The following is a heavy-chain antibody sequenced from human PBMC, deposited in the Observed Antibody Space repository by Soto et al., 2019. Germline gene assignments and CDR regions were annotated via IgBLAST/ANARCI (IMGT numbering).Heavy chain of an antibody. J-gene: IGHJ4*02. CDR2: LNPYSGDT. CDR1: GYTFNNYD. Sequence: QVQLVQSGVEVKKPGASVKVSCQASGYTFNNYDIKWVRQAPGQGLEWMGWLNPYSGDTNYTQSLRDRVTMTTDTSTSTAYMELRSLKFDDTAVYYCARGTRFDFWGQGTLVTVSS. V-gene: IGHV1-18*01. D-gene: IGHD2-2*01. CDR3: ARGTRFDF.